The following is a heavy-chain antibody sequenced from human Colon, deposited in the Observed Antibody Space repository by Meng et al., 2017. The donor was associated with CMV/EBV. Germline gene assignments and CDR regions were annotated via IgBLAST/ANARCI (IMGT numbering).Heavy chain of an antibody. CDR2: INWNGGRT. D-gene: IGHD2-2*01. CDR3: ARGKGYCSSSDCSLGTNHYYYYGMDV. CDR1: GFSFDDYG. Sequence: GESLKISCAASGFSFDDYGMSWVRQAPGKGLEWVSGINWNGGRTGYADSVQGRFTISSDNAKNSLYLQMNSLRAEDTALYHCARGKGYCSSSDCSLGTNHYYYYGMDVWGQGTTVTVSS. V-gene: IGHV3-20*01. J-gene: IGHJ6*02.